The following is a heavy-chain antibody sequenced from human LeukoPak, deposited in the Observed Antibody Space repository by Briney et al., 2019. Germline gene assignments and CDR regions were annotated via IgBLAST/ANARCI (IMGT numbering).Heavy chain of an antibody. CDR1: GFTFSSYA. V-gene: IGHV3-21*01. Sequence: GGSLRLSCAASGFTFSSYAMSWVRQAPGKGLEWVSSISSSSSYIYYADSVKGRFTISRDNAKNSLYLQMNSPRAEDTAVYYCARDREGIAPRPFDYWGQGTLVTVSS. J-gene: IGHJ4*02. CDR2: ISSSSSYI. CDR3: ARDREGIAPRPFDY. D-gene: IGHD6-6*01.